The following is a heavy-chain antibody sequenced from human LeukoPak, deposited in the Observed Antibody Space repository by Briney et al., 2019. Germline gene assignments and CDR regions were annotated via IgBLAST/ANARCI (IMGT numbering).Heavy chain of an antibody. CDR1: GYTFTSYW. CDR2: IYPGDSDT. V-gene: IGHV5-51*01. J-gene: IGHJ5*01. Sequence: GESLKISCQGSGYTFTSYWIGWVRQMPVKGLEWMGSIYPGDSDTKYSPSFQGQVTISVDKSTNTAYLQWKSLRASDTAMYYCARGDVVRGVSWFDSWGQGALVTVSS. CDR3: ARGDVVRGVSWFDS. D-gene: IGHD2-21*02.